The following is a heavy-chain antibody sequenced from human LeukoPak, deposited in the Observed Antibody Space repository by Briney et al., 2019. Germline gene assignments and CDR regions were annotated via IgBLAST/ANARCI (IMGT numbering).Heavy chain of an antibody. Sequence: SETLSLTCAVYGGSFSGYYWSWIRQPPGKGLEWIGEINHSGSTNYNPSLKSRVTISVDTSKNQFSLKLSSVTAADTAVYYCAREPVRGGGFDYWGQGTLVTVSS. CDR1: GGSFSGYY. V-gene: IGHV4-34*01. D-gene: IGHD3-10*01. CDR3: AREPVRGGGFDY. J-gene: IGHJ4*02. CDR2: INHSGST.